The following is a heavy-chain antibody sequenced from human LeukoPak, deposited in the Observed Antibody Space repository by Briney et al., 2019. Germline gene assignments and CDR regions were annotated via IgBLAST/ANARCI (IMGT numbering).Heavy chain of an antibody. Sequence: SVKVSFKASGGTFSIYAISWVRQAPGQGLEWMGGIIPIFGTANYAQKFQGRVTITADESTSTAYMELSSLRSEDTAVYYCARDAREGYSYGGTFDYWGQGTLVTVSS. CDR2: IIPIFGTA. J-gene: IGHJ4*02. CDR1: GGTFSIYA. D-gene: IGHD5-18*01. CDR3: ARDAREGYSYGGTFDY. V-gene: IGHV1-69*13.